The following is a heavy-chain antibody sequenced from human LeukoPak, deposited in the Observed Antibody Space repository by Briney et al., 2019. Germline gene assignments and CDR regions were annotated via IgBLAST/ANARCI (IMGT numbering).Heavy chain of an antibody. CDR2: IYYSGSA. Sequence: PSETLSLTCTVSGGSISDYSWSWIRQPPGKGLEWIGNIYYSGSANHNPSLKSRVTISRDTSRNQFSLKLTSVTTADTAVYYCAKGSGYYSRDAFDIWGQGTMVTVSS. CDR3: AKGSGYYSRDAFDI. CDR1: GGSISDYS. D-gene: IGHD3-22*01. J-gene: IGHJ3*02. V-gene: IGHV4-59*01.